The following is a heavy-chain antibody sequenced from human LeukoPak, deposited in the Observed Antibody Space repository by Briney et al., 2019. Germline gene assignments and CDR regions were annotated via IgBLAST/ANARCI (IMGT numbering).Heavy chain of an antibody. CDR1: GGSISSYY. V-gene: IGHV4-59*08. Sequence: ASETLSLTCTGSGGSISSYYWSWIRQPPGKGLEWIGYIYYSGSTNYNPSLKSRVTISVDTSKNQFSLKLSSVTAADTAVYYCARSVRSGLFDYWGQGTLVTVSS. J-gene: IGHJ4*02. CDR2: IYYSGST. CDR3: ARSVRSGLFDY. D-gene: IGHD6-25*01.